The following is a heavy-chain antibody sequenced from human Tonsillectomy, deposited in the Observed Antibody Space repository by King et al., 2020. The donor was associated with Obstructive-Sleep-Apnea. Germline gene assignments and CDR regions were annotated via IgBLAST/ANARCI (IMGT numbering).Heavy chain of an antibody. V-gene: IGHV3-23*01. J-gene: IGHJ6*03. Sequence: MTWVRQAPGKGLEWVSAISGSGGNTYYADSVKGRFTISRDNFKNTMYLQMNSLRAGDTAVYYCAKVRADYTSYYYMDVWGKGTTVTVSS. CDR3: AKVRADYTSYYYMDV. CDR2: ISGSGGNT. D-gene: IGHD3-3*01.